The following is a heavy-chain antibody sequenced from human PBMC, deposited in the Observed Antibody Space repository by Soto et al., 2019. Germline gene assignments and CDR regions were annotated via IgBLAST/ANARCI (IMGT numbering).Heavy chain of an antibody. CDR2: IYPGDSDT. J-gene: IGHJ3*02. D-gene: IGHD1-26*01. CDR1: GYSFTSYW. CDR3: ARRRYSGSYYKCPYAFDI. V-gene: IGHV5-51*01. Sequence: GESLKISCKGSGYSFTSYWIGWVRQMPGKGLEWMGIIYPGDSDTRYSPSFQGQVTISADKSISTAYLQWSSLKASDTAMYYCARRRYSGSYYKCPYAFDIWGQGTMVTVSS.